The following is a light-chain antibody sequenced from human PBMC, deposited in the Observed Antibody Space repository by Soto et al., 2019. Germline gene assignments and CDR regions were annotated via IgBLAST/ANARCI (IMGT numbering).Light chain of an antibody. CDR1: QSVSSSY. Sequence: EIVLTQSPDTLSLSPGERATLSCRASQSVSSSYLAWYQQKPGQAPRLLIYGASSRATGIPDRFSGSGSGTDFTLTISRLEPADFAVYYCQQYGSSPLGQGTKLEIK. J-gene: IGKJ2*01. CDR3: QQYGSSP. V-gene: IGKV3-20*01. CDR2: GAS.